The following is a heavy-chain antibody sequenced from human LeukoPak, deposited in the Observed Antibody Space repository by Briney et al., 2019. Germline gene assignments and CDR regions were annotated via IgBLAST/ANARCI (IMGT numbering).Heavy chain of an antibody. V-gene: IGHV3-21*01. J-gene: IGHJ3*01. CDR2: IGTDGSYI. CDR1: GFTFSSHN. D-gene: IGHD3-16*01. Sequence: GGSLTLTCADSGFTFSSHNFNWVRQAPMKGLEWVSSIGTDGSYIYYADSVQGRFTISRDNAKNSLYLQMNSLTAEDTAVYYCARAMRTRDRVCTFANWGQGTMVTVSS. CDR3: ARAMRTRDRVCTFAN.